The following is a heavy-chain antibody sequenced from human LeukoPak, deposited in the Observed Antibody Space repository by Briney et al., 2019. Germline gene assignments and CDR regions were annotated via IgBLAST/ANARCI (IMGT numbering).Heavy chain of an antibody. CDR1: GGSISSYY. V-gene: IGHV4-59*01. J-gene: IGHJ4*02. CDR3: ARAARYYGSAHFDY. CDR2: IYYSWST. D-gene: IGHD3-10*01. Sequence: PSETLSLTCTVSGGSISSYYWSWIRQPPGKGLEWIGYIYYSWSTNYNPSLKSRVTISVDTSKNQFSLKLSSVTVADTAVYYCARAARYYGSAHFDYWGQGTLVTVSS.